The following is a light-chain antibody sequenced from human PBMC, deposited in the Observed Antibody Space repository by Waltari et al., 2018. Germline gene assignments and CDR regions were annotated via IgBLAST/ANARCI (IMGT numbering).Light chain of an antibody. J-gene: IGKJ1*01. CDR1: QSVGSNY. V-gene: IGKV3-20*01. CDR3: QHYVRTWA. Sequence: EIVLTQSPGTLSLSPGESATLSCRASQSVGSNYLAWYQQRPGQAPRLLIYGASSRATGIPDRFRGSGSGTDFPLSNSRLEPEDFAVYYCQHYVRTWAFGQGTKVEIK. CDR2: GAS.